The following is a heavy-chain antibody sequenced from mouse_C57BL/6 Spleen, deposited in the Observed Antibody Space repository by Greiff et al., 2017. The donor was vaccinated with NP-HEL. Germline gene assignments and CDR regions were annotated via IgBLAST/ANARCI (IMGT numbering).Heavy chain of an antibody. Sequence: QVQLQQPGAELVRPGSSVKLSCKASGYTFTSYWMDWVKQRPGQGLEWIGNIYPSDSETHYNQKFKDKATLTVDKSSSTAYMQLSSLTSEDSAVYYCARDDYDYYAMDYWGQGTSVTVSS. D-gene: IGHD2-4*01. CDR3: ARDDYDYYAMDY. J-gene: IGHJ4*01. V-gene: IGHV1-61*01. CDR1: GYTFTSYW. CDR2: IYPSDSET.